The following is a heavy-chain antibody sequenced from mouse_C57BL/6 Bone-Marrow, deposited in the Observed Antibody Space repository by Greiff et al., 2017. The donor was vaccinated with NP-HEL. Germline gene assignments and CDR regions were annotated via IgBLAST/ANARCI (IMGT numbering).Heavy chain of an antibody. CDR2: IYPGNSDT. CDR3: TRERGGFRLREFAY. D-gene: IGHD3-2*02. V-gene: IGHV1-5*01. CDR1: GYTFTSYW. Sequence: VQLQQSGTVLARPGASVKMSCKTSGYTFTSYWMHWVKQRPGQGLEWIGAIYPGNSDTSYNQKFKGKAKLTAVTSASTAYMELSSLTNEDSAVYYCTRERGGFRLREFAYWGQGTLVTVSA. J-gene: IGHJ3*01.